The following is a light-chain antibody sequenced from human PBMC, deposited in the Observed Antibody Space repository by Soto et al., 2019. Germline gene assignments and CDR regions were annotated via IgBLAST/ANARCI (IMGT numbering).Light chain of an antibody. CDR1: RSDIGSYNY. J-gene: IGLJ1*01. Sequence: QSALTQPASVSGSPGRSITISCSGTRSDIGSYNYVAWYQQFPGKTPKILIYGVSNRPSGVSSRFSGSKSGNTASLTISGLQAEDEADYYCISYTGSSTSYVFGSGTKVTV. V-gene: IGLV2-14*01. CDR3: ISYTGSSTSYV. CDR2: GVS.